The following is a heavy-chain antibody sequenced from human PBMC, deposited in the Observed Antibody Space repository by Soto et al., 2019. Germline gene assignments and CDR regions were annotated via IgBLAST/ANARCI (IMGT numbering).Heavy chain of an antibody. Sequence: PSQTLSLTCAISGDSVSSNTAAWNWIRSSPSRGLEWLGRTYYRSNWRHDYAVSVKSRITVNPDTSKNHFSLQLNSVTPDDTAVYYSERGVAGSGFDLWGQGTLVTVSS. J-gene: IGHJ4*02. CDR2: TYYRSNWRH. V-gene: IGHV6-1*01. CDR3: ERGVAGSGFDL. D-gene: IGHD6-19*01. CDR1: GDSVSSNTAA.